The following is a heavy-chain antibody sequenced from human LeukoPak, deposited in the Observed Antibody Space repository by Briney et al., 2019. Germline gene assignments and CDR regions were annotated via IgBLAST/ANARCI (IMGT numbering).Heavy chain of an antibody. Sequence: PSETLSLTCAVYGGSFSGYYWSWIRQPPGKGLEWIGEINHSGSTNYNPSLKSRVTISVDTSKNQFSLKLSSVTAADTAVYYCARDSYYYDSSGFRSVDIWGQGTMVTVSS. CDR3: ARDSYYYDSSGFRSVDI. CDR2: INHSGST. D-gene: IGHD3-22*01. CDR1: GGSFSGYY. J-gene: IGHJ3*02. V-gene: IGHV4-34*01.